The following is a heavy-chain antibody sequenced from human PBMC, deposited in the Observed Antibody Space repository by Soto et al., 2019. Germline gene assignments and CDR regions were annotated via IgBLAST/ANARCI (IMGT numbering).Heavy chain of an antibody. Sequence: SVKVSCTPCGVTVNRQDRRWVRQAAGQGLESMGGINPMFGTTHYAEKFQDRVTITADESTGTAYLELSSLTSEDTAVYYCETSEGRDGYSLDCWGPGTLLTVSS. J-gene: IGHJ4*02. V-gene: IGHV1-69*01. D-gene: IGHD5-18*01. CDR3: ETSEGRDGYSLDC. CDR1: GVTVNRQD. CDR2: INPMFGTT.